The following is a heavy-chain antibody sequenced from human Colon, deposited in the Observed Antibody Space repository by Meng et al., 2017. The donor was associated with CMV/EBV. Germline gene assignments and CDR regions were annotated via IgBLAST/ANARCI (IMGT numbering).Heavy chain of an antibody. CDR3: ASTGPLYGLYFCY. Sequence: GGSLRLSCAASGSSFSNSWMIWVRRAPRKGLEWVAKTNEDGSDKYYVDSVKGRFTILRDNAKNSVYLQMNSLRAEDTAVYYCASTGPLYGLYFCYWGQGTLVTVSS. J-gene: IGHJ4*02. CDR2: TNEDGSDK. D-gene: IGHD2-8*01. V-gene: IGHV3-7*01. CDR1: GSSFSNSW.